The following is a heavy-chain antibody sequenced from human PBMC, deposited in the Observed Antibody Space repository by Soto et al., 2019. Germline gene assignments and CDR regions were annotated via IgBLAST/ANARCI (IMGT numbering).Heavy chain of an antibody. V-gene: IGHV1-8*01. CDR1: GYTFTSYD. Sequence: ASVKVSCKASGYTFTSYDINWVRQATGQGLEWMGWMNPNSGITDFAQKFQGRITMTGNTSISTAYMELSSLRSEDTAAYYCARAPTPKAVQFWALQRERWFDPWGQGTLVTVSS. J-gene: IGHJ5*02. D-gene: IGHD3-16*01. CDR3: ARAPTPKAVQFWALQRERWFDP. CDR2: MNPNSGIT.